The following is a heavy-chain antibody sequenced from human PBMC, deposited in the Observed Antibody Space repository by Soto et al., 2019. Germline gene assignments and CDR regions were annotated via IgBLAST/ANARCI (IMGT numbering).Heavy chain of an antibody. V-gene: IGHV3-7*01. J-gene: IGHJ4*02. CDR3: ARKLGFDY. D-gene: IGHD6-13*01. CDR1: GFTFSSYW. Sequence: GGSLRLSCGVSGFTFSSYWMGWVRQAPGKGLEWVANIKQDGSEKYYVDSVKGRFTISRDNAKNSLYLQMNSLRAEETAVYYCARKLGFDYWGQGTPVTVSS. CDR2: IKQDGSEK.